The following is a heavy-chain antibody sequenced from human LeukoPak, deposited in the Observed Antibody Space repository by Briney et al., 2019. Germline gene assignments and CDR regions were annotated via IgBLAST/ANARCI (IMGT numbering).Heavy chain of an antibody. CDR2: ISSSSSTI. J-gene: IGHJ4*02. V-gene: IGHV3-21*04. D-gene: IGHD4-23*01. Sequence: GGSLRLSCAASGFTFSSYSMSWVRQAPGKGLDWVSSISSSSSTIYYADSVKGRFTISRDNAKNSLYLQMNSLRAEDTAIYFCAKYDSGYSLDYWGQGTLVIVSS. CDR1: GFTFSSYS. CDR3: AKYDSGYSLDY.